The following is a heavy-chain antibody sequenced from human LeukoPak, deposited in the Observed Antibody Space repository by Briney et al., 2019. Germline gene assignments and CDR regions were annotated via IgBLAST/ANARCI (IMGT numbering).Heavy chain of an antibody. Sequence: GGSLRVSCAASGFTFINYEMNWVRQARGKGLEWVSYISSGGSTRTYADSVKGRFTISRDNAKNSLSLEMNSLRAEDTAVYYCAREIVSAVAGNFDYWGQGTLVTVSS. V-gene: IGHV3-48*03. CDR2: ISSGGSTR. D-gene: IGHD6-19*01. CDR1: GFTFINYE. J-gene: IGHJ4*02. CDR3: AREIVSAVAGNFDY.